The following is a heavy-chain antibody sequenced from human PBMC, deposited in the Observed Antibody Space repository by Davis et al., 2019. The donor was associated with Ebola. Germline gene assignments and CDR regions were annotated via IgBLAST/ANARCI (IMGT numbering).Heavy chain of an antibody. J-gene: IGHJ5*02. V-gene: IGHV1-18*04. Sequence: ASVKVSCKASGYTFTNYGITWVRQAPGQGLEWMGWISAYNGNTNYAQELQGRITMTTDTSTSTAYMELRSLRSDDTAVYYCARDEVPAAMGGWFDPWGQGTLVTVSS. CDR1: GYTFTNYG. CDR2: ISAYNGNT. CDR3: ARDEVPAAMGGWFDP. D-gene: IGHD2-2*01.